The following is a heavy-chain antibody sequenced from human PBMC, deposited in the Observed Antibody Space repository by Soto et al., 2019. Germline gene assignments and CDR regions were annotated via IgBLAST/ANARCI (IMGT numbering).Heavy chain of an antibody. D-gene: IGHD3-10*01. V-gene: IGHV4-59*08. CDR2: IYYSGST. CDR1: GDSISRYY. CDR3: ASGWRFDP. J-gene: IGHJ5*02. Sequence: SETLSVTCTVSGDSISRYYWNWIRQPPGKGLEWIGYIYYSGSTNYNPSLKSRVTISVDTSKNQFSLKLNSVTAADTAVYYCASGWRFDPWGQGTLVTVSS.